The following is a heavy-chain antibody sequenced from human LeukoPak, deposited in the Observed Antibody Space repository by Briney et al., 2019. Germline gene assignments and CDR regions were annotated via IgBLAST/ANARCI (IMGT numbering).Heavy chain of an antibody. CDR2: ISSSSSYI. CDR1: GFTFSSYS. D-gene: IGHD1-26*01. J-gene: IGHJ4*02. V-gene: IGHV3-21*01. Sequence: GGSLRVSCAASGFTFSSYSMNWVRQAPGNGLEWVSSISSSSSYIYYADSVKGRFTISRDNAKNSLYLQMNSLRAEDTAVYYCARTDSGIVGATGDYWGQGTLVTVSS. CDR3: ARTDSGIVGATGDY.